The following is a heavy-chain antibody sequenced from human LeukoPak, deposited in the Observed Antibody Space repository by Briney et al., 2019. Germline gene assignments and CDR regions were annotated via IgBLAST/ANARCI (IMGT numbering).Heavy chain of an antibody. CDR3: ATLRDYGDYVGYFDY. CDR2: IYPGDSGT. D-gene: IGHD4-17*01. J-gene: IGHJ4*02. V-gene: IGHV5-51*01. CDR1: GYSFTSYW. Sequence: GESLKISCKGSGYSFTSYWIGWVRQMPGKGLEWMGIIYPGDSGTRYSPSFQGQVTISADKSISTAYLQWSSLKASDTAMYYCATLRDYGDYVGYFDYWGQGTLVTVSS.